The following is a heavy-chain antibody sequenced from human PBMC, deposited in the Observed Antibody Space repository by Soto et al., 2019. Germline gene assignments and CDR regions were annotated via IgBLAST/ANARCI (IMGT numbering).Heavy chain of an antibody. Sequence: GGSLRLSCAASGFTFSSYAMSWVRQAPGKGLEWVSAISGSGGSTYYADSVKGRFTISRDNSKNTLYLQMNSLRAEDTAVYYCAKDPRGYYDSSGYYYYYYGMDVWGQGTTVTVSS. J-gene: IGHJ6*02. D-gene: IGHD3-22*01. CDR2: ISGSGGST. CDR3: AKDPRGYYDSSGYYYYYYGMDV. V-gene: IGHV3-23*01. CDR1: GFTFSSYA.